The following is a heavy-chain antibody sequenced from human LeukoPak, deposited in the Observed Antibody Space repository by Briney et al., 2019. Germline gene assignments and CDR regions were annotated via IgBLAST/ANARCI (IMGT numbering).Heavy chain of an antibody. J-gene: IGHJ4*02. CDR1: GFTFSSYW. V-gene: IGHV3-7*01. CDR2: INLDGSQK. CDR3: AGKRPNYFDY. Sequence: GGSLRLSCAASGFTFSSYWMNWARQAPGKGPEWVANINLDGSQKYYVDSVKGRFTISRDNAENSLYLQMNSLRAEDTALYYCAGKRPNYFDYWGQGTLVTVSS.